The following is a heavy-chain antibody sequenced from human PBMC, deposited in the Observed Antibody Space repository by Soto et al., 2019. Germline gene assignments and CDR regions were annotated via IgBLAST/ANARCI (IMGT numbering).Heavy chain of an antibody. Sequence: GGSLRLSCAASGFTFSGYEMNWVRQAPGKGLGWVSYISSNGAATYHADSVKGRFAISRDNAKNTLYLQMDSLRAEDTAVYYCAKSGSFFRPSLGYFDYWGQGTLVTVSS. D-gene: IGHD1-1*01. CDR3: AKSGSFFRPSLGYFDY. V-gene: IGHV3-48*03. CDR2: ISSNGAAT. J-gene: IGHJ4*02. CDR1: GFTFSGYE.